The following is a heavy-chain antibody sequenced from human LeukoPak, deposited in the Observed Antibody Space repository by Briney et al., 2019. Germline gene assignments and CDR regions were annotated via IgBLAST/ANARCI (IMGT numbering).Heavy chain of an antibody. D-gene: IGHD3-22*01. V-gene: IGHV4-59*01. CDR2: IYYSGST. CDR3: ARGPPSSGYYPYYFDY. J-gene: IGHJ4*02. Sequence: SSETLSLTCTVSGGSISSYYWSWIRQPPGKGLEWIGYIYYSGSTNYNPSLKSRVTISVDTSKNQFSLKLSSVTAADTAVYYCARGPPSSGYYPYYFDYWGQGTLVTVSS. CDR1: GGSISSYY.